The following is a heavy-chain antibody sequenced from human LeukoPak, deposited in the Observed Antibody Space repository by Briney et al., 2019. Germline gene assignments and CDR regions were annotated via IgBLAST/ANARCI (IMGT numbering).Heavy chain of an antibody. V-gene: IGHV4-39*01. Sequence: SSETLSLTCTVSGVSIRSTSYYWGWIRQPPGKGLEWIGSIYFSGNTYYNPSLKTRVTISIDTSKNQFSLKLTSVTAADTAIFYCASGYFVHTFDFWGQGTLGTVSS. CDR2: IYFSGNT. J-gene: IGHJ4*02. CDR3: ASGYFVHTFDF. CDR1: GVSIRSTSYY. D-gene: IGHD2-2*03.